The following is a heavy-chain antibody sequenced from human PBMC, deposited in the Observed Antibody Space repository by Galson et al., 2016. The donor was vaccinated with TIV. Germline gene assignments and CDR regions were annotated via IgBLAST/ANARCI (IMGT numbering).Heavy chain of an antibody. V-gene: IGHV1-2*02. CDR3: ARDPSTVTTSPFDI. J-gene: IGHJ3*02. Sequence: SVKVPCKASGYTFTGYYMHWVRQAPGQGLEWMGWIDPDSGDTNYSQKFQGRVTITRDTSINTAYMELSNRKSDDTAVYYCARDPSTVTTSPFDIWGQGKMVTVSS. D-gene: IGHD4-17*01. CDR1: GYTFTGYY. CDR2: IDPDSGDT.